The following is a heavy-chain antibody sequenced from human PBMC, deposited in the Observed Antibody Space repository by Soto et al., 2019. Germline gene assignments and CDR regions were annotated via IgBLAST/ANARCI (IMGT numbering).Heavy chain of an antibody. CDR2: INWNGGST. Sequence: GGSLRLSCAASGFTFDDYGMSWVRQAPGKGLEWVSGINWNGGSTGYADSVKGRFTISRDNAKNSLYLQMNSLRAEDTALYYCARVQSLDYDILTGHFDYWGQGTLVTVSS. J-gene: IGHJ4*02. CDR1: GFTFDDYG. CDR3: ARVQSLDYDILTGHFDY. D-gene: IGHD3-9*01. V-gene: IGHV3-20*04.